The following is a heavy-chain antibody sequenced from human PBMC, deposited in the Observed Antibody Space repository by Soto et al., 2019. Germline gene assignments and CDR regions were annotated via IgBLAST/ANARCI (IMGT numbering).Heavy chain of an antibody. Sequence: ASVKVSCKASGYTFTNYGISWVRQAPGQGLEWMGWINTYNGNTNHAQKLQGRVTMTTDTSTSTAYMELRSPRSDDTAGYYCARGVGWGYYDNKCNRFDPWGQGTLVTVSS. CDR2: INTYNGNT. D-gene: IGHD3-16*01. CDR1: GYTFTNYG. J-gene: IGHJ5*02. CDR3: ARGVGWGYYDNKCNRFDP. V-gene: IGHV1-18*01.